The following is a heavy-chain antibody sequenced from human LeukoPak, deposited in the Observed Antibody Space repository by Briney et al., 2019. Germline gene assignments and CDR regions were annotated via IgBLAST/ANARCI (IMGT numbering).Heavy chain of an antibody. CDR3: ARDLLTVTTLPDAYYYYGMDV. CDR2: ISYAGNNK. J-gene: IGHJ6*02. CDR1: GFTFRNYA. V-gene: IGHV3-30-3*01. D-gene: IGHD4-17*01. Sequence: GKSLSLSCTASGFTFRNYAMHWVRQAPGKGLEGVAVISYAGNNKYYADSVKGRFTISRDNSKNTLYLQMNSLRAEDTAVYYCARDLLTVTTLPDAYYYYGMDVWGQGTTVTVSS.